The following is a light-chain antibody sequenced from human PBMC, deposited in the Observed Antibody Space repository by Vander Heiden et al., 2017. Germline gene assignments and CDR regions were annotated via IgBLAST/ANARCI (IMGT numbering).Light chain of an antibody. CDR1: QSVSSSY. CDR3: QQYGNSPIT. CDR2: VAS. V-gene: IGKV3-20*01. J-gene: IGKJ5*01. Sequence: IVLTQSPGTLSLSPGERATLSCRASQSVSSSYLAWYQQKPGQAPRLLIYVASSRATGIPDRFSGSGSGTDFTLTISRLEPEDFAVYYCQQYGNSPITFGQGTRLXIK.